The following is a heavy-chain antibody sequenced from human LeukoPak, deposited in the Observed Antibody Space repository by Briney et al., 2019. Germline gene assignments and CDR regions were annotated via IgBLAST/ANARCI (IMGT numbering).Heavy chain of an antibody. CDR3: AKRVVPTAIMPSSDY. V-gene: IGHV3-30-3*02. D-gene: IGHD2-2*02. CDR2: ISYDGSNK. J-gene: IGHJ4*02. CDR1: GFTFSSYA. Sequence: GGSLRLSCAASGFTFSSYAMHWVRQAPGKGLEWVAVISYDGSNKYYADSVKGRFTISRDNSKNTLYLQMNSLRAEDTAVYYCAKRVVPTAIMPSSDYWGQGTLVTVSS.